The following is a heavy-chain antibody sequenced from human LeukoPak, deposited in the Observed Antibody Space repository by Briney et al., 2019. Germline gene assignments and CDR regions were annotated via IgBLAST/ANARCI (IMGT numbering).Heavy chain of an antibody. J-gene: IGHJ4*02. V-gene: IGHV1-69*04. CDR3: ARWAPSCSSASCPFYFDF. CDR2: IIPIFGIT. D-gene: IGHD2-2*01. Sequence: ASVKVSCKASGGTLFSYAINWVRQAPGQGLAWMGRIIPIFGITNYAQKFQARVTLTADKSTGTAYMELSSLRSEDTAVYFCARWAPSCSSASCPFYFDFWGQGTLVTVSS. CDR1: GGTLFSYA.